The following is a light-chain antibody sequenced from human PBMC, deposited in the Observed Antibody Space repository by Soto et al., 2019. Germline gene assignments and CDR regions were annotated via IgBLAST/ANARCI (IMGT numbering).Light chain of an antibody. J-gene: IGKJ4*01. CDR1: QGISNY. Sequence: DIQMTQSPSSLSASVGDRVTITCQASQGISNYLNWYQQKPGKAPKLLIYDASNLETGVPSRFSGSGSGTDFTFTISSLQPEDIATYYCQQYDNPPPTFGGGTKVEIK. CDR2: DAS. V-gene: IGKV1-33*01. CDR3: QQYDNPPPT.